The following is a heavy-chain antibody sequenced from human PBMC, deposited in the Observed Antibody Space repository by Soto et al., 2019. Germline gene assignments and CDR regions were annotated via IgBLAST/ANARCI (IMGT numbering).Heavy chain of an antibody. CDR1: GGSISSYY. CDR3: AGNYDILTGYDASDI. J-gene: IGHJ3*02. CDR2: IYYSGIT. Sequence: SETLSLTCTVSGGSISSYYWSWIRQPPGKGLEWIGYIYYSGITNYNPSLKSRVTISVDTSKNQFSLKLSSVTAADTAVYYCAGNYDILTGYDASDIWGQGTMVTVSS. V-gene: IGHV4-59*01. D-gene: IGHD3-9*01.